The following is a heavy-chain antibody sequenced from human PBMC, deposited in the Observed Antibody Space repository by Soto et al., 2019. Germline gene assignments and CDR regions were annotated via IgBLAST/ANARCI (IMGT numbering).Heavy chain of an antibody. J-gene: IGHJ3*02. CDR3: AREGARDRFGAFDI. CDR1: GGSISSYY. V-gene: IGHV4-59*01. D-gene: IGHD3-10*01. CDR2: IYYSGST. Sequence: SETLSLTCTVSGGSISSYYCSWIRRPPGKGLEWIGYIYYSGSTNYNPSLKSRVTISVDTSKNQFSLKLSSVTAADTAVYYCAREGARDRFGAFDIWGQGTMVTVSS.